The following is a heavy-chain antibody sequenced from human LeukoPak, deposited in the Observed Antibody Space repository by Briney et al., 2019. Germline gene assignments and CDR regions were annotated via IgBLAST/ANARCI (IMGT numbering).Heavy chain of an antibody. D-gene: IGHD3-3*01. CDR1: GGSISSYY. Sequence: PSETLSLTCTVSGGSISSYYWSWIRQPPGKGLEWIGYIYYSGSTNYNPSLKSRVTISVDTSKNQFSLKLSSVTAADTAVYFCAREFQGGSYQDYFDYWGQGTLVTVSA. J-gene: IGHJ4*02. CDR3: AREFQGGSYQDYFDY. CDR2: IYYSGST. V-gene: IGHV4-59*01.